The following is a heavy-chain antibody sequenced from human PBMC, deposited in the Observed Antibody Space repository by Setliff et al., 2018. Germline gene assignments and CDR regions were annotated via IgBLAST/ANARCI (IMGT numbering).Heavy chain of an antibody. CDR1: GFTFNKYW. V-gene: IGHV3-11*04. D-gene: IGHD6-19*01. CDR2: ISGDGNTV. J-gene: IGHJ4*02. Sequence: GGSLRLSCAASGFTFNKYWMSWVRQVPGKGLEWLSKISGDGNTVYYADSVRGRFTISRDNAKNSLYLQMNSLRAEDTAVYYCARYSSGWFFDYWGQGTPVTVSS. CDR3: ARYSSGWFFDY.